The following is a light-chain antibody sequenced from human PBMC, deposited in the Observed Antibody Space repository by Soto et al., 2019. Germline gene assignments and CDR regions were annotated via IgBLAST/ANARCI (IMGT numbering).Light chain of an antibody. CDR3: QSYDSSLSGYV. V-gene: IGLV1-40*01. CDR1: SSNIGARYE. CDR2: GNS. Sequence: QSVLTQPPSVSGAPGQRVTVSCTGSSSNIGARYEVHWYQQLPGTAPKLLIYGNSNRPSGVPDRFSGSKSGTSASLAITGLQADDEADYYCQSYDSSLSGYVFGTGTKVTVL. J-gene: IGLJ1*01.